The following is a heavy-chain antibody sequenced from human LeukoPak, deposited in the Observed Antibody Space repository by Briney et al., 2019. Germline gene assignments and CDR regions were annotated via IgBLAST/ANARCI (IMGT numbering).Heavy chain of an antibody. CDR2: INPNSDYT. V-gene: IGHV1-2*02. CDR1: GGTLSSYA. D-gene: IGHD2-21*01. Sequence: ASVKVSCKASGGTLSSYAISWVRQAPGQGLEWMGWINPNSDYTFYAQKFQGRVTLTRDTSISTVYMELTTLTSDDTALYYCAVAPGDYWGQGTLVSVSA. J-gene: IGHJ4*02. CDR3: AVAPGDY.